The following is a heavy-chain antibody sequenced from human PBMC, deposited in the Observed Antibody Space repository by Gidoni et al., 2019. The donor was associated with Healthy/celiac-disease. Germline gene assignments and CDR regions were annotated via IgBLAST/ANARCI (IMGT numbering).Heavy chain of an antibody. D-gene: IGHD3-10*01. CDR2: ISYDGSNK. CDR1: GFTCSSYG. V-gene: IGHV3-30*18. CDR3: AKDHGSGSYSYYYGMDV. J-gene: IGHJ6*02. Sequence: QVQLVESGGGVVQPGRSLRLSCAASGFTCSSYGMHWVRQAPGKGLEWVAVISYDGSNKYYADSVKGRFTISRDNSKNTLYLQMNSLRAEDTAVYYCAKDHGSGSYSYYYGMDVWGQGTTVTVSS.